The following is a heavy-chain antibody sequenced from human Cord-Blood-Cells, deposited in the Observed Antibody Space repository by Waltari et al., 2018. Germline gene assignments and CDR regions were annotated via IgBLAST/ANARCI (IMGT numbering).Heavy chain of an antibody. D-gene: IGHD2-2*01. CDR2: FDPEDGET. CDR1: GYTLTELS. V-gene: IGHV1-24*01. J-gene: IGHJ4*02. Sequence: QVQLVQSGAEVKKPGASVKVSCKVSGYTLTELSMHWVRLAPGKGLEWMGGFDPEDGETIYAQKFQGRVTITEETATDTAYMEVSSLQSEDTAVYYCATVVTAAHLYFDYWGQGTLVTVSS. CDR3: ATVVTAAHLYFDY.